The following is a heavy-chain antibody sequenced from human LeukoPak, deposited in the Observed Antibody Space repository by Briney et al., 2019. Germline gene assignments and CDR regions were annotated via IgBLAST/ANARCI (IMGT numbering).Heavy chain of an antibody. V-gene: IGHV3-33*01. J-gene: IGHJ4*02. CDR1: GFTFSSHG. D-gene: IGHD3-10*01. CDR2: IWYDGSNK. Sequence: TGGSLRLSSAASGFTFSSHGMHWVRQAPGKGLGWVAVIWYDGSNKYYADSVKGRFTISRDNSKNTLYLQMNSLRAEDTAVYYCARAYYCGSGSYYHDYWGQGTLVTVSS. CDR3: ARAYYCGSGSYYHDY.